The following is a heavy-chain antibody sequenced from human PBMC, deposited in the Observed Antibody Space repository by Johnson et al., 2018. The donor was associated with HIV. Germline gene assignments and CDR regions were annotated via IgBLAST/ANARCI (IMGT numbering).Heavy chain of an antibody. CDR2: ISYDGSDK. Sequence: QVQLVESGGGLVKPGGSLRLSCVASGFTFSDYYMTWIRQAPGKGLEWVAVISYDGSDKYYADSVKGRFTISRDSSKNTLYLQMNSLRAEDTAVYYCARHSTSSTMGAFDIWGQGTMVTVSS. CDR1: GFTFSDYY. D-gene: IGHD6-6*01. CDR3: ARHSTSSTMGAFDI. J-gene: IGHJ3*02. V-gene: IGHV3-30-3*01.